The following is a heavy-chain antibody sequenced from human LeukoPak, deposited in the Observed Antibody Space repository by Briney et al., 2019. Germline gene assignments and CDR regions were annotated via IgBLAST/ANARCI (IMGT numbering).Heavy chain of an antibody. V-gene: IGHV4-38-2*02. D-gene: IGHD5-18*01. CDR1: GYSISSGYY. J-gene: IGHJ4*02. CDR2: IFHTATT. CDR3: ARVQETPMGSYFDS. Sequence: SETLSLTCTVSGYSISSGYYGAWIRQPPGKGLEWIGSIFHTATTYYNPSLRSRVTISVDTSKNQFSLKLSSVTAADTAVYYCARVQETPMGSYFDSWGQGTLVTVSS.